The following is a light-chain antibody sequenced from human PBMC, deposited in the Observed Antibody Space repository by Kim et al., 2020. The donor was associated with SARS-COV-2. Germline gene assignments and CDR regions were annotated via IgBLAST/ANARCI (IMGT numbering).Light chain of an antibody. CDR1: RGAVGRYNR. CDR3: SSYTSSSTLI. J-gene: IGLJ2*01. V-gene: IGLV2-18*02. Sequence: SVTCSCTETRGAVGRYNRVSWYHQPPGTAPKLIIYEVSDRPSGVPHRFSGSKSGNTASLTISWLQTEDEADYYCSSYTSSSTLIFGGGTQLTVL. CDR2: EVS.